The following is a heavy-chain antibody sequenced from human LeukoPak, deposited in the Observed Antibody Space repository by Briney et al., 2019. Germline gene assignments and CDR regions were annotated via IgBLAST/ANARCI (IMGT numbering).Heavy chain of an antibody. Sequence: ASVKVSCKASGYTFTSYGISWVRQAPGQGLEWMGWISAYNGNTNYAQKLQGRVTMTTDTSTSTAYMELRSLRSDDTAVYYCAALVYCSSTSCYQSWFDPWGQGTLVTVSS. CDR2: ISAYNGNT. CDR3: AALVYCSSTSCYQSWFDP. J-gene: IGHJ5*02. V-gene: IGHV1-18*01. CDR1: GYTFTSYG. D-gene: IGHD2-2*01.